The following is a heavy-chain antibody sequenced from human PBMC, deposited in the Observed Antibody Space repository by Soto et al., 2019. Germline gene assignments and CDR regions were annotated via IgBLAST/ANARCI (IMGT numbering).Heavy chain of an antibody. J-gene: IGHJ6*02. D-gene: IGHD3-10*01. CDR1: GFTFSSYA. V-gene: IGHV3-30-3*01. CDR2: ISYDGSNK. CDR3: ARAGDYYYGMDV. Sequence: ESGGGVVQPGRSLRLSCAASGFTFSSYAMHWVRQAPGKGLEWVAVISYDGSNKYYADSVKGRFTISRDNSKNTLYLQMNSLRAEDTAVYYCARAGDYYYGMDVWGQGTTVTVSS.